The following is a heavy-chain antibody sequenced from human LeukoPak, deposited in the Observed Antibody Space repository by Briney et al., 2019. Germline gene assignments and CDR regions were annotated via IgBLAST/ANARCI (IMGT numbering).Heavy chain of an antibody. CDR1: GGSISSYY. CDR3: ARDLGYGGNSGPGDY. CDR2: IYYSGST. Sequence: SETLSLTCTVSGGSISSYYWSWIRQPPGKGLEWNGYIYYSGSTNYNPSLKSRVTISVDTSKNQFSLKLSSVTAADTAVYYCARDLGYGGNSGPGDYWGQGTLVTVSS. D-gene: IGHD4-23*01. J-gene: IGHJ4*02. V-gene: IGHV4-59*01.